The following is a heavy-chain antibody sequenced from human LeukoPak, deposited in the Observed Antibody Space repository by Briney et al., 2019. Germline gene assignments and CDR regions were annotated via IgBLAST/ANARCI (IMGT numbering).Heavy chain of an antibody. CDR1: GYTLTELS. J-gene: IGHJ5*02. CDR3: ATVSRDLGWFDP. CDR2: FDPEDGET. D-gene: IGHD7-27*01. V-gene: IGHV1-24*01. Sequence: GASVKVSCKVSGYTLTELSMHWVRQAPGKGLEWMGGFDPEDGETIYAQKFQGRVTMTEDTSTDTAYMELSSLRSEDTAVYYCATVSRDLGWFDPWGQGTLVTVSS.